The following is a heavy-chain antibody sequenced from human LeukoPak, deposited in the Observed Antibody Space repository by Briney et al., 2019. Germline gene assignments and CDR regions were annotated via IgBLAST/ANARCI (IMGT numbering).Heavy chain of an antibody. CDR3: ARDRLTSGSYFFDY. CDR2: INQDGSEI. CDR1: GFTFSNYW. J-gene: IGHJ4*02. Sequence: GGSLRLSCAASGFTFSNYWMSWARQAPGKGLEWLANINQDGSEIYYVDSVRGRFTISRDNAKNSMYLQMNSLRAEDTAVYYCARDRLTSGSYFFDYWGQGTLVTVSS. D-gene: IGHD1-26*01. V-gene: IGHV3-7*01.